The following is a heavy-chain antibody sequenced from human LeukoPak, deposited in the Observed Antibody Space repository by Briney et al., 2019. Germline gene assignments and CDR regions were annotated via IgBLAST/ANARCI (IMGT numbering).Heavy chain of an antibody. J-gene: IGHJ5*02. Sequence: ASVKVSCKVSGYTLTELSMHWVRQAPGKGLEWMGGFDPEDGETIYAQKLQGRVTMTTDTSTSTAYMELRSLRSDDTAVYYCARDPNYDILTGYLWWFDPWGQGTLVTVSS. V-gene: IGHV1-24*01. CDR2: FDPEDGET. CDR1: GYTLTELS. CDR3: ARDPNYDILTGYLWWFDP. D-gene: IGHD3-9*01.